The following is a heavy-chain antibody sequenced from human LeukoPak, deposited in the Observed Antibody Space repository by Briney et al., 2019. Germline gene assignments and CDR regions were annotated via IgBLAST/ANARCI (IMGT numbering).Heavy chain of an antibody. CDR2: ISGSGGST. Sequence: GGSLRLSCAASGFTFSSYWMHWVRQAPGKGLVWVSAISGSGGSTYYADSVKGRFTISRDNSKNTLYLQMNSLRAEDTAVYYCAKVGTNDYSNYKYNWFDPWGQGTLVTVSS. CDR3: AKVGTNDYSNYKYNWFDP. V-gene: IGHV3-23*01. J-gene: IGHJ5*02. D-gene: IGHD4-11*01. CDR1: GFTFSSYW.